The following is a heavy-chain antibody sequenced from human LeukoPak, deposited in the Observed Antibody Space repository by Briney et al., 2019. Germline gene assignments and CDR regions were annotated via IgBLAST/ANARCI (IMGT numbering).Heavy chain of an antibody. J-gene: IGHJ6*03. CDR1: GFTFTDYS. CDR3: AREGGDGDYYYYMDV. D-gene: IGHD2-21*02. Sequence: GGSLRLSCSASGFTFTDYSMSWVRQAPGKGMEWVSFISRVSTYIYYADSVKGRFTVSRDNAKSSLYLQMTSLRAEDTAVYFCAREGGDGDYYYYMDVWGKGTTVTVSS. V-gene: IGHV3-21*01. CDR2: ISRVSTYI.